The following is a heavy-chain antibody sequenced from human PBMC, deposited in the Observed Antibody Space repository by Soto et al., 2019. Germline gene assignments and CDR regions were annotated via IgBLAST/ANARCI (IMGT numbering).Heavy chain of an antibody. CDR1: GFTFSNYG. CDR2: ISYDGSNK. J-gene: IGHJ4*02. CDR3: AKDLRGYLDY. V-gene: IGHV3-30*18. Sequence: QVHLVESGGGVVQPGRSLRVSCAASGFTFSNYGMHWVRQAPDKGLEWVSFISYDGSNKYYADCVKGRFTISRDNSKNTLYLQMNSLRAEDTAVYYCAKDLRGYLDYWGQGTLVTVSS.